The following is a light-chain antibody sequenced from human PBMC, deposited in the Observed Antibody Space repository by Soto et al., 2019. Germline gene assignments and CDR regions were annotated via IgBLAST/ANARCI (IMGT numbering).Light chain of an antibody. Sequence: EIVWTQSPGTLSLSPGERATLSCRASQSVSSSSLAWYQQKPGQAPRLLLYGASNRATGIPDRFSGSGSGTDFTLIISRLEPEDFAVYYCQQYGTAPPYTFGQGTKLEIK. CDR2: GAS. CDR3: QQYGTAPPYT. V-gene: IGKV3-20*01. J-gene: IGKJ2*01. CDR1: QSVSSSS.